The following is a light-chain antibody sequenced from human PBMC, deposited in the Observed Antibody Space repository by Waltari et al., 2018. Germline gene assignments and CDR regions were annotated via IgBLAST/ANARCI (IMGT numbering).Light chain of an antibody. CDR1: TSNIGNNY. V-gene: IGLV1-47*01. CDR3: VTWDDSLGGYYV. CDR2: RDS. J-gene: IGLJ1*01. Sequence: QSVLTQSPSASGTPGQSVAISCSGATSNIGNNYVYWYQQLPGTAPKLLIYRDSQRPSGVPDRFSGSKSGTSASLATRGRRSEDEADYYCVTWDDSLGGYYVFGTGTKVTVL.